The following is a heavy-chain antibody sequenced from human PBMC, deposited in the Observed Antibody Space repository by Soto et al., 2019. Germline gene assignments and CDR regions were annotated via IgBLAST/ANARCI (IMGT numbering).Heavy chain of an antibody. D-gene: IGHD5-18*01. CDR1: GFTFSDYY. V-gene: IGHV3-11*01. Sequence: PGGSLRLSCAASGFTFSDYYMSWIRQAPGKGLEWVSYISSSGSTIYYADSVKGRFTISRDNAKNSLYLQMNSLRAEDTAVYYCARDNIQTPFAGFDPWGQGTLVTVSS. J-gene: IGHJ5*02. CDR2: ISSSGSTI. CDR3: ARDNIQTPFAGFDP.